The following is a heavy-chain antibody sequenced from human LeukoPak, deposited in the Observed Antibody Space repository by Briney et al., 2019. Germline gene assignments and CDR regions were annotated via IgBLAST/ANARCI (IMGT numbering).Heavy chain of an antibody. V-gene: IGHV3-23*01. CDR2: ISGSSSST. J-gene: IGHJ3*02. CDR3: AKVRMITMIAYDAFDI. CDR1: GFTFRSYA. Sequence: GGSLRLSCAASGFTFRSYAMSWVRQAPGKGLEWVSAISGSSSSTYYADSVKGRFSISRDNSKNTLYLQMNSLRAEDTAVYYCAKVRMITMIAYDAFDIWGQGTMVTVSS. D-gene: IGHD3-22*01.